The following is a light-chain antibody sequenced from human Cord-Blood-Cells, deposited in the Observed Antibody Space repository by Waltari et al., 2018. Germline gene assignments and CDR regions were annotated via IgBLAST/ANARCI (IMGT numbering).Light chain of an antibody. CDR3: SSYAGSNNYV. CDR1: TCYVGGHKP. Sequence: QSALTQPTSAPRPPGQSVPILSTGTTCYVGGHKPVPWYQPHPGKAPKLMIYEVSKRPSGVPDRFSGSKSGNTASLTVSGLQAEDEADYYCSSYAGSNNYVFGTGTKVTVL. V-gene: IGLV2-8*01. CDR2: EVS. J-gene: IGLJ1*01.